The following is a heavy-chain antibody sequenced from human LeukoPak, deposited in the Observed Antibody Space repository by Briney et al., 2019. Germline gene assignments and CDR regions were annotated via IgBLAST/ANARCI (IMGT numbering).Heavy chain of an antibody. CDR1: GYTFTGYY. Sequence: GASVKVSCKASGYTFTGYYMHWVRQAPGQGLECMGWINPNSGDTNYAQKFQGRVTMTRVTSSSTAYMDLSRLRSDDTAVYYCAKDQSSDWYGYYYYYMDVWGKGTTVTISS. V-gene: IGHV1-2*02. CDR2: INPNSGDT. D-gene: IGHD6-19*01. J-gene: IGHJ6*03. CDR3: AKDQSSDWYGYYYYYMDV.